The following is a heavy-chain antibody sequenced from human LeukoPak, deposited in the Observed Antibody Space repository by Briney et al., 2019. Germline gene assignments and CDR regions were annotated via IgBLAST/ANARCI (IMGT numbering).Heavy chain of an antibody. J-gene: IGHJ4*02. CDR3: ATQFPIWSGYYVFDY. V-gene: IGHV1-24*01. CDR2: FDPEDGET. D-gene: IGHD3-3*01. CDR1: GYTLTELS. Sequence: ASVKVSCKVSGYTLTELSMHWVRQAPGKGLEWMGGFDPEDGETIYAQKFQGRVTMTEDTSTDTAYMELSSLRSEDTAVYYCATQFPIWSGYYVFDYWGQGTLVTVSS.